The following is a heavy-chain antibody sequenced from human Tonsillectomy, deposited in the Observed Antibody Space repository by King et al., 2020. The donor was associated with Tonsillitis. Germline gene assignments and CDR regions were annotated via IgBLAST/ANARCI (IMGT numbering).Heavy chain of an antibody. V-gene: IGHV3-48*03. J-gene: IGHJ5*02. CDR1: GFTFSSYE. D-gene: IGHD3-3*01. CDR3: AGDYRAFTIFGEVGWFDP. CDR2: ISSSGSTI. Sequence: VQLVESGGGLVQPGGSLRLSCAASGFTFSSYEMNWVRQAPGKGLEWVSYISSSGSTIYYADSVKGRFTISRDNAKNSLYLQMNSLRAEDTAVYYCAGDYRAFTIFGEVGWFDPWRQGTLVTVSS.